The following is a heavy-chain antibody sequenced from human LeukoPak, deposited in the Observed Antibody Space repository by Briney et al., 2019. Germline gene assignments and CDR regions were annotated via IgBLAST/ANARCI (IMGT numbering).Heavy chain of an antibody. CDR2: IIPIFGTA. CDR3: ARDLYGDYAPGVY. D-gene: IGHD4-17*01. J-gene: IGHJ4*02. Sequence: SVNVSCKASGCTFSSYAISWVRQAPGQGLEWMGGIIPIFGTANYAQKFQGRVTITADKSTSTAYMELSSLRSEDTAVYYCARDLYGDYAPGVYWGQGTLVTVSS. V-gene: IGHV1-69*06. CDR1: GCTFSSYA.